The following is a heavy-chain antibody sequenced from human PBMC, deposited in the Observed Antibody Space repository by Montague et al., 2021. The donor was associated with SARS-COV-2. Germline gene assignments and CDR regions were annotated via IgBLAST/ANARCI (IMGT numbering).Heavy chain of an antibody. V-gene: IGHV3-30*18. CDR2: ISYDGSIQ. J-gene: IGHJ4*02. CDR1: GFTFNNFG. Sequence: SLRLSCAASGFTFNNFGMHWVRQAPGQGLEWVAVISYDGSIQSYADSVKGRFTISRDRSKNTLYLQMSSLRPEDTAVYYCAKDATIFWFERGRGTFDHWGQGTLVAVSS. D-gene: IGHD3-10*01. CDR3: AKDATIFWFERGRGTFDH.